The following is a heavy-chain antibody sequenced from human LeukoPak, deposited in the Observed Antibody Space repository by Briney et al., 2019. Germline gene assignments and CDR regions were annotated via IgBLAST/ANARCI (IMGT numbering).Heavy chain of an antibody. CDR1: GGSISSGGYY. J-gene: IGHJ4*02. CDR3: ARGTNVVVITAGIDY. D-gene: IGHD3-22*01. CDR2: IYHSGST. Sequence: SETLSLTCTVSGGSISSGGYYWSWIRQPPGKGLEWIGYIYHSGSTYYNPSLKGRVTISVDRSKNQFSLKLSSVTAADTAVYYCARGTNVVVITAGIDYWGQGTLVTVFS. V-gene: IGHV4-30-2*01.